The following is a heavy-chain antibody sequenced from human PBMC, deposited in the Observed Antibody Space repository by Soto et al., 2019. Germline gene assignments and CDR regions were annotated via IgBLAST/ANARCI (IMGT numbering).Heavy chain of an antibody. CDR2: IYYSGST. V-gene: IGHV4-59*01. CDR3: AREGSSGWYGRWFDP. D-gene: IGHD6-19*01. CDR1: GGSISSYY. J-gene: IGHJ5*02. Sequence: ETLSLTCTVSGGSISSYYWSWIRQPPGKGLEWIGYIYYSGSTNYNPSLKSRVTISVDTSKNQFSLKLSSVTAADTAVYYCAREGSSGWYGRWFDPWGQGTLVTVSS.